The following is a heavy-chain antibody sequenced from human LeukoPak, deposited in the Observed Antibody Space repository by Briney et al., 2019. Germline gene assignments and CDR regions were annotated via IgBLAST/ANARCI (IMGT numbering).Heavy chain of an antibody. CDR2: IYGGTGT. V-gene: IGHV3-53*01. CDR1: GFTVSNYY. Sequence: PGGSLRLSCAASGFTVSNYYMSWLRQAPGKGLEWVSVIYGGTGTYYADSVKGRFTISRDNSEDTLYLQMNSLTVEDTAVYYCAKTSGHSDYWGQGTLVTVSS. D-gene: IGHD2-15*01. CDR3: AKTSGHSDY. J-gene: IGHJ4*02.